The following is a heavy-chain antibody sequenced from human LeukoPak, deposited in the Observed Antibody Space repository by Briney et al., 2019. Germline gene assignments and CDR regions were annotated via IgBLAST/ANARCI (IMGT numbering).Heavy chain of an antibody. CDR2: IIPIFATP. CDR1: GGAFSSCA. D-gene: IGHD3-10*01. CDR3: ARGHSEVRGVIYNWFDP. J-gene: IGHJ5*02. V-gene: IGHV1-69*13. Sequence: SVKVSCKASGGAFSSCAISWVRQAPGQGLEWMGGIIPIFATPNYAQKFQGRVTITADESTSTAYMELSSLRSEDTAVYYCARGHSEVRGVIYNWFDPWGQGTLVTVSS.